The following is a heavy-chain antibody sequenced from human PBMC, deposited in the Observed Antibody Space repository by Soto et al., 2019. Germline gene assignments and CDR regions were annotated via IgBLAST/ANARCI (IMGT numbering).Heavy chain of an antibody. Sequence: ASVKVSCKSSGGTFSSHSINWVRQAPGQGLEWMGGIIPIFGPANFAKKFQGRVTITADESTTTAYMELSSLTSEDTAVYYCAKPSAPNPGITMIVVAYGGAFDIWGQGTMVTVSS. D-gene: IGHD3-22*01. CDR1: GGTFSSHS. J-gene: IGHJ3*02. CDR2: IIPIFGPA. V-gene: IGHV1-69*13. CDR3: AKPSAPNPGITMIVVAYGGAFDI.